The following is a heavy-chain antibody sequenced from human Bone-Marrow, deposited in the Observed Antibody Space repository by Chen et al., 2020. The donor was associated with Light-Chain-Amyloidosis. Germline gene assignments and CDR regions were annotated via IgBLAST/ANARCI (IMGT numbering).Heavy chain of an antibody. D-gene: IGHD3-3*01. Sequence: EVQLLESGGGLVQPGGSLRLSCAAYGFSFSNYAMSWVRQAPGKGLEWVSAISPSGGRTYYADSVKGRLTISRDNSENTLYLQMNSLRVEDTAVYYCAKDGKEWLPDAWGQGTLVTVSS. CDR3: AKDGKEWLPDA. V-gene: IGHV3-23*01. CDR2: ISPSGGRT. J-gene: IGHJ5*02. CDR1: GFSFSNYA.